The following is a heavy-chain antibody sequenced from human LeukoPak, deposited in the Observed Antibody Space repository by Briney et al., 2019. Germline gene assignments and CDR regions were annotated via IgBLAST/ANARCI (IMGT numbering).Heavy chain of an antibody. J-gene: IGHJ4*02. CDR1: GFIFNSYA. V-gene: IGHV3-64*02. CDR3: TKGPGYDYVWGSFRADY. Sequence: GGSLRLSCAASGFIFNSYAMHWVRQAPGRGLEYVSAITSSGNNIFYADSVKGRFTISRDNSKNTLYLQMGSLRAEDMAVYYCTKGPGYDYVWGSFRADYWGQGTLVTVSS. CDR2: ITSSGNNI. D-gene: IGHD3-16*02.